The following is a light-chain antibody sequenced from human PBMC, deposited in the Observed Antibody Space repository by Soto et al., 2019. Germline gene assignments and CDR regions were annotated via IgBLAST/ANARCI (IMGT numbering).Light chain of an antibody. CDR3: HQYNTYSQT. V-gene: IGKV1-5*01. CDR2: DAS. Sequence: DIQLTQSNHTLSASVGDRVTLTCRASQSISGWLAWYQQKPGKAPKLLIYDASTLESGVPSRFSGSGSGTEFTLTICSLQPEDFATYYCHQYNTYSQTFGQGTKVDIK. CDR1: QSISGW. J-gene: IGKJ1*01.